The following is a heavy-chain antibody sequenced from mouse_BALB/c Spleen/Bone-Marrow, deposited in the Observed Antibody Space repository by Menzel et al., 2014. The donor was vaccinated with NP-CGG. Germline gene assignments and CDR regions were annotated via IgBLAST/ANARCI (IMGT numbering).Heavy chain of an antibody. V-gene: IGHV7-3*02. CDR3: ARDINDNYNWYFDV. Sequence: EVQLVESGGGLVQPGGSLRLSCATSGFTFTDYYMSWVRQPPGKALEWLGFIRNKANGYTTEYSASVKGRFTISRDNSQSTLYLQMNTLRAEDSATYYCARDINDNYNWYFDVWGAGTTVTVSS. J-gene: IGHJ1*01. D-gene: IGHD2-1*01. CDR2: IRNKANGYTT. CDR1: GFTFTDYY.